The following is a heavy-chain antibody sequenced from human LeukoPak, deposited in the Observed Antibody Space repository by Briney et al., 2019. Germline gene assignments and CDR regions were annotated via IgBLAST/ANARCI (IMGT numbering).Heavy chain of an antibody. CDR3: AREGGQGGPVSWFDP. Sequence: PSETLSLTCAVPPAYISSAYFWGWIRQAPGKGLQWLGSIAHSGWTYYNPSPKSRITLSLDPPKNHFSPRLTSLTAADTAVYYCAREGGQGGPVSWFDPWGQGTLVTVSS. CDR1: PAYISSAYF. D-gene: IGHD3-16*01. CDR2: IAHSGWT. V-gene: IGHV4-38-2*02. J-gene: IGHJ5*02.